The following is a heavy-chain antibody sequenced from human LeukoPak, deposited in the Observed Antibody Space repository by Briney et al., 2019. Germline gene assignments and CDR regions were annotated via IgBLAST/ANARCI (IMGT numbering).Heavy chain of an antibody. CDR3: AKEAYYDLWSGYYKGGLDS. Sequence: GGSLRLSCAAPGFTFSNYGMSWVRQAPGKGLEWVAAISGSGGNTTYADSVKGRFTFSRDNSKNTLLLQMNSLRVEDTAVYYCAKEAYYDLWSGYYKGGLDSWGPGTPVTVSS. V-gene: IGHV3-23*01. J-gene: IGHJ4*02. D-gene: IGHD3-3*01. CDR2: ISGSGGNT. CDR1: GFTFSNYG.